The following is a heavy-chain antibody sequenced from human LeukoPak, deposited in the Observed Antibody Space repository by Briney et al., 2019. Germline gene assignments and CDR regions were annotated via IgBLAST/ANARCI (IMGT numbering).Heavy chain of an antibody. CDR1: GYTFTGYY. CDR2: INPNSGGT. J-gene: IGHJ3*02. CDR3: ARLSYGDYGYLAFDI. D-gene: IGHD4-17*01. V-gene: IGHV1-2*02. Sequence: ASVKVSCKASGYTFTGYYMHWVRQAPGQGLEWMGWINPNSGGTNYAQKFQGRVTMTRNTSISTACMELSRLRSDDTAVYYCARLSYGDYGYLAFDIWGQGTMVTVSS.